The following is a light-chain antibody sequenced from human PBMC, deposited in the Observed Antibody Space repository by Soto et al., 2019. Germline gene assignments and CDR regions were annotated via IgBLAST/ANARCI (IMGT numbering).Light chain of an antibody. CDR2: LDSDGSH. CDR3: QTWGTGIHVV. Sequence: QSVLTQSPSASASPGASVKLTCTLSSGHSSYAIAWHQQQPEKGPRYLMKLDSDGSHTKGDAIPDRFSGSSSGAERSLTVSGLQAEDEADYYCQTWGTGIHVVFGGGTKLTVL. V-gene: IGLV4-69*01. J-gene: IGLJ2*01. CDR1: SGHSSYA.